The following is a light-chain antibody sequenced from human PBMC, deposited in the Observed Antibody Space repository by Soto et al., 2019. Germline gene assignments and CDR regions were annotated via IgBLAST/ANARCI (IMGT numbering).Light chain of an antibody. Sequence: DIVMTQSPDSLAVSLGERATITCRSSQSVLYIPTNKNYVAWYQQKPGQPPKLLLYWASTRESWVPDRFSGSGSGTYFTLTISSLQAEDVAFYYCQQYYSSPRLGFGGGTKVEIK. V-gene: IGKV4-1*01. J-gene: IGKJ4*01. CDR3: QQYYSSPRLG. CDR2: WAS. CDR1: QSVLYIPTNKNY.